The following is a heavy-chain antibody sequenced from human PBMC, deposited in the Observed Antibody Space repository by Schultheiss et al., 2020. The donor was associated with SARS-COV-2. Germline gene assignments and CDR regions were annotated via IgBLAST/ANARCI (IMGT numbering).Heavy chain of an antibody. CDR1: GFTFSSYG. CDR2: ISYDGSNE. Sequence: GGSLRLSCAASGFTFSSYGMHWVRQAPGKGLEWVALISYDGSNEYYADSVKGRFIISRDNPNNTLYLQMNSLRAEDTAVYYCAKSGWYMYFDYWGQGTLVTVSS. V-gene: IGHV3-30*18. J-gene: IGHJ4*02. CDR3: AKSGWYMYFDY. D-gene: IGHD6-19*01.